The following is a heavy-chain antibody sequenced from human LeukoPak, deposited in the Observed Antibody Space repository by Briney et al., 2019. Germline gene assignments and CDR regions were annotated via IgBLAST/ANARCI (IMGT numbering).Heavy chain of an antibody. D-gene: IGHD6-19*01. CDR1: GLNFSAYW. J-gene: IGHJ4*02. CDR3: ARGGAGHSSGWYASYY. CDR2: IKPDGSEK. V-gene: IGHV3-7*01. Sequence: PGGSLRLSCAASGLNFSAYWMNWVRQAPGKGLEWVANIKPDGSEKYYVDSVKGRFTISRDNAKNSLYLQMNSLRAEDTAVYYCARGGAGHSSGWYASYYWGQGTLVTVSS.